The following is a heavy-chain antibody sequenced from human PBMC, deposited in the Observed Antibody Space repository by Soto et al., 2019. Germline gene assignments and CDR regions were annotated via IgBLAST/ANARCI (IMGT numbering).Heavy chain of an antibody. CDR1: GFTFSVSA. Sequence: GGSLRLSCAASGFTFSVSAMHWVRQAPGQGLEWMGWINPNSGGTNYAQKFQGRVTMTRDTSISTAYMELSRLRSDDTAVYYCARDQWKYSSSWYPDDAFDIWGQGTMVTVSS. V-gene: IGHV1-2*02. D-gene: IGHD6-13*01. CDR3: ARDQWKYSSSWYPDDAFDI. CDR2: INPNSGGT. J-gene: IGHJ3*02.